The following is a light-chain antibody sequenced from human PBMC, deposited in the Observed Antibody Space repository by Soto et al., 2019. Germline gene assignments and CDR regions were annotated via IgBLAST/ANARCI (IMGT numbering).Light chain of an antibody. CDR1: ENVRTF. J-gene: IGKJ1*01. CDR2: GAS. Sequence: EVVLTQSPATMSLTPGERATLSCRARENVRTFVDWYHQKPGQAPRLLIYGASNMATGIPARFSVSGSGSDFTLTIRNLEPEDFAVYYCQQHTHWRPWTFGQGSGVEIQ. V-gene: IGKV3-11*01. CDR3: QQHTHWRPWT.